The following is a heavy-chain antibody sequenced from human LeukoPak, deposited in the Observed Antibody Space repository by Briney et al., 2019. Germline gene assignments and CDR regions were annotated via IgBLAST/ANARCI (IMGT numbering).Heavy chain of an antibody. D-gene: IGHD6-6*01. CDR2: IFDDGAT. V-gene: IGHV3-53*01. CDR1: GYTVSVYF. Sequence: GGSLRLSCAVSGYTVSVYFMTWVRQAPGKGLEWVSVIFDDGATYYADSVKGRFTISRDNSKNTLYLQMNSLRAEDTAVYYCAKSLSSSIGSLYFDYWGQGTLVTVSS. CDR3: AKSLSSSIGSLYFDY. J-gene: IGHJ4*02.